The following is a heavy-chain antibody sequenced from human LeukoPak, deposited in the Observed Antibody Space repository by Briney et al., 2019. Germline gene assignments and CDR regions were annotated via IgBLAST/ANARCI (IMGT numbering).Heavy chain of an antibody. V-gene: IGHV4-59*01. CDR1: GGSISSYY. Sequence: SETLSLTCTVSGGSISSYYWSRIRQPPGKGLEWIGYIYYSGSTNYNPSLKSRVTISVDTSKNQFSLKLSSVTAADTAVYYCARASSIQLWFPFDYWGQGTLVTVSS. J-gene: IGHJ4*02. CDR3: ARASSIQLWFPFDY. D-gene: IGHD5-18*01. CDR2: IYYSGST.